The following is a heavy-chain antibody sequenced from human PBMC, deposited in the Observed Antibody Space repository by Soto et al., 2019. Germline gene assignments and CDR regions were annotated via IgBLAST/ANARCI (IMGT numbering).Heavy chain of an antibody. V-gene: IGHV3-30*18. CDR3: AKDSGRATYYDFWSGYYTAFDI. J-gene: IGHJ3*02. D-gene: IGHD3-3*01. CDR1: GFTFSSYG. Sequence: QVQLVESGGGVVQPGRSLRLSCAASGFTFSSYGMHWVRQAPGKGLEWVAVISYDGSNKYYADSVKGRFTISRDNSKNTLYLQMNSLRAEDKAVYYCAKDSGRATYYDFWSGYYTAFDIWGQGTMVTVSS. CDR2: ISYDGSNK.